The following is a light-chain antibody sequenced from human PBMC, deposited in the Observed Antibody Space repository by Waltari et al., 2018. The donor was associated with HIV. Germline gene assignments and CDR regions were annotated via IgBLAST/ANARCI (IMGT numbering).Light chain of an antibody. CDR2: GAS. CDR3: QQYYKWPLT. J-gene: IGKJ5*01. Sequence: EIVMLQSPATLSVSPGERATLSCRASQSVSSKLAWYQKKPGQAPRLLIYGASTRSTGIPGRFSGSESGTEFILTISSLQSEDCAVYYCQQYYKWPLTFGQGTRLEIK. V-gene: IGKV3D-15*01. CDR1: QSVSSK.